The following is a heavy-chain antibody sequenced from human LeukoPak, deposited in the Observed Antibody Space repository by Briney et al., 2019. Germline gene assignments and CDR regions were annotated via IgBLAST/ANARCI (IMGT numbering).Heavy chain of an antibody. CDR2: ISGSGGSA. Sequence: QSGGSLRLSCAASGLTFSSYAMSWVRQAPGKGLEWVSAISGSGGSAYYADSVKGRFTISRDNSKNTLYLQMNSLRAEDTAVYYCAKAPSPNYYYYYMDVWGKGTTVTVSS. J-gene: IGHJ6*03. CDR1: GLTFSSYA. CDR3: AKAPSPNYYYYYMDV. V-gene: IGHV3-23*01.